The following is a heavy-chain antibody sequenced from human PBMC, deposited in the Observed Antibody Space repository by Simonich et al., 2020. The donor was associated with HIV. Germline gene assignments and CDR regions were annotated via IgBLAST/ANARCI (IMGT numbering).Heavy chain of an antibody. J-gene: IGHJ5*02. CDR2: IYPGDSDT. V-gene: IGHV5-51*01. Sequence: EVQLVQSGAEEKKPGESLQISCKGSGYSVTSYWIVWVRQMTGKGPEWMGIIYPGDSDTKYSPSFKDQVTISADKYISTAYLQWRSLKASDTAMYYCAKSNGNWFDPWGRGTLVTVSS. CDR1: GYSVTSYW. D-gene: IGHD7-27*01. CDR3: AKSNGNWFDP.